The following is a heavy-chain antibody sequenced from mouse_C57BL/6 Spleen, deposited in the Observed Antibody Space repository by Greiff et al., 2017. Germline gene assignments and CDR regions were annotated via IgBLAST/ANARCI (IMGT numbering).Heavy chain of an antibody. J-gene: IGHJ1*03. V-gene: IGHV1-76*01. D-gene: IGHD2-3*01. CDR1: GYTFTDYY. Sequence: QVQLQQSGAELVRPGASVKLSCKASGYTFTDYYINWVKQRPGQGLEWIARIYPGSGNTYYNEKFKGKATLTAEKSSSTAYMQLSSLTSEDSAVYFCARMELGYYARYFDVWGTGTTVTVSS. CDR3: ARMELGYYARYFDV. CDR2: IYPGSGNT.